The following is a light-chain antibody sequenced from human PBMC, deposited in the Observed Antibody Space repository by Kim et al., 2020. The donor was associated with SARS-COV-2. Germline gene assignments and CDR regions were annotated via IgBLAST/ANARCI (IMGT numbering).Light chain of an antibody. CDR3: QQYGSSPLT. CDR2: GAS. CDR1: QSVSNNY. Sequence: SPGDTATLSCRASQSVSNNYLAWYQQNPGQAPRLLIYGASRRATGIPDRFSGSGSGTDFTLSISRLEPEDVAVYSCQQYGSSPLTFGGGTKVDIK. J-gene: IGKJ4*01. V-gene: IGKV3-20*01.